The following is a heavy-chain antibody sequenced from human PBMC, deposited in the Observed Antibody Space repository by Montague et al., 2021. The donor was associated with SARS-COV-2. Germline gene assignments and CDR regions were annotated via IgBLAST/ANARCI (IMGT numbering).Heavy chain of an antibody. CDR2: IYYSGRT. V-gene: IGHV4-59*07. Sequence: SDTLSLTRTLSGGSISSYYWNWIRQPPGKGLEWIGYIYYSGRTNYNPSLKSRVTISVDTSKNQFSLKLSSVTAADTAVYYCARGGGSGYRYYFDYWGQGSLVTVSS. CDR3: ARGGGSGYRYYFDY. CDR1: GGSISSYY. D-gene: IGHD3-22*01. J-gene: IGHJ4*02.